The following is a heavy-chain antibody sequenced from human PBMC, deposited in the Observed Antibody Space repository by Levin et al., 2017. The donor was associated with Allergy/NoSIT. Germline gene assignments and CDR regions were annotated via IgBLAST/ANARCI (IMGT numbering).Heavy chain of an antibody. CDR2: ISYDGGNK. J-gene: IGHJ6*02. Sequence: GGSLRLSCAASGFTFSSYGMYWVRQAPGKGLEWVAAISYDGGNKHYADSVKGRFTISRDSSKNTLYLQMNSLRADDTAVYYCAKDLKSGYGDVWGQGTTVAVSS. V-gene: IGHV3-30*18. D-gene: IGHD2-15*01. CDR1: GFTFSSYG. CDR3: AKDLKSGYGDV.